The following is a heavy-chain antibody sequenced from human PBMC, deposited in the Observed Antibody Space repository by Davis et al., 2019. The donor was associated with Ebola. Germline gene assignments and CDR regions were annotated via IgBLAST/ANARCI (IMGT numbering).Heavy chain of an antibody. CDR1: GFTVSSNY. CDR2: IRSKANSYAT. V-gene: IGHV3-73*01. CDR3: TRVNIVATIRFDY. Sequence: GGSLRLSCAASGFTVSSNYMSWVRQASGKGLEWVGRIRSKANSYATAYAASVKGRFTISRDDSKNTAYLQMNSLKTEDTAVYYCTRVNIVATIRFDYWGQGTLVTVSS. J-gene: IGHJ4*02. D-gene: IGHD5-12*01.